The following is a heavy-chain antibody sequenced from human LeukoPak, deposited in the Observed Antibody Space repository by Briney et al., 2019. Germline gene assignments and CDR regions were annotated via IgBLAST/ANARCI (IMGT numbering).Heavy chain of an antibody. V-gene: IGHV1-2*02. Sequence: ASVKVSCKASGYTFTGYYMHWVRQAPGQGLEWMGWINPNSGGTNYAQKFQGRVTMTRDTSISTAYMELSRLRSDDTAVYYCARDPEGIAAAVTGAFDIWGQGTWSPSLQ. CDR1: GYTFTGYY. CDR2: INPNSGGT. J-gene: IGHJ3*02. CDR3: ARDPEGIAAAVTGAFDI. D-gene: IGHD6-13*01.